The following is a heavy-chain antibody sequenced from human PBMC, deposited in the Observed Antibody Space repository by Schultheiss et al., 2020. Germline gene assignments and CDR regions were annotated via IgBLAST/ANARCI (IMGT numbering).Heavy chain of an antibody. V-gene: IGHV1-46*01. CDR2: INPSGATT. CDR1: GYTFTSYY. Sequence: ASVKVSCKASGYTFTSYYMHWVRQAPGQGLEWMGIINPSGATTNYAQKFQGRVNLTLDTSTETFYMGMSTLRSDDTAIYYCARGGVDTSMVYYYGSRSQGMDVWGEGTTVTVSS. CDR3: ARGGVDTSMVYYYGSRSQGMDV. D-gene: IGHD5-18*01. J-gene: IGHJ6*04.